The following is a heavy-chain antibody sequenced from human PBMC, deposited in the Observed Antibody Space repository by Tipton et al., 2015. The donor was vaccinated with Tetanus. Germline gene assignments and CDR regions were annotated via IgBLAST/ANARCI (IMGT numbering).Heavy chain of an antibody. D-gene: IGHD3-10*01. CDR3: ARGSWYNGMDV. J-gene: IGHJ6*02. CDR1: GFTFSSYS. CDR2: ISSSSSTI. V-gene: IGHV3-48*01. Sequence: SLRLSCAASGFTFSSYSMNWVRQAPGKGLEWVSYISSSSSTIYYADSVKGRFTISRDNAKNSLYLQMNSLRAEDTAVYYCARGSWYNGMDVWGQGTTVTVSS.